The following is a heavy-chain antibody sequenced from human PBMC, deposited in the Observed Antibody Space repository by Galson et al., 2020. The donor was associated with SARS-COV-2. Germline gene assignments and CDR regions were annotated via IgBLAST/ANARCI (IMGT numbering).Heavy chain of an antibody. J-gene: IGHJ3*02. D-gene: IGHD2-21*01. CDR3: AKGGKCGGECFAIADAFDI. V-gene: IGHV3-9*03. Sequence: SLKISCAASGFTFDDYAMHWVRQAPGKGLEWVSGISWNSGSIGYADSVKGRFTISRDNAKNSLYLQMNSLRAEDMALYYCAKGGKCGGECFAIADAFDIWGQGTMVTVSS. CDR2: ISWNSGSI. CDR1: GFTFDDYA.